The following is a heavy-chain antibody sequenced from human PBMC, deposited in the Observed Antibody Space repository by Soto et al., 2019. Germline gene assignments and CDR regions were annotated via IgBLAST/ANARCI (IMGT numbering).Heavy chain of an antibody. CDR2: IVVGTGHT. D-gene: IGHD2-15*01. J-gene: IGHJ4*02. CDR1: GFSFTSSS. CDR3: STDLGGCSGGSCYGPFDY. V-gene: IGHV1-58*01. Sequence: GASVKVSCKASGFSFTSSSVQWVRQARGQRLEWIGWIVVGTGHTNYAQKFQDRVTISTVMSTNSAYMEVNSLRFDDTAVYYCSTDLGGCSGGSCYGPFDYWGQGTLVTVSS.